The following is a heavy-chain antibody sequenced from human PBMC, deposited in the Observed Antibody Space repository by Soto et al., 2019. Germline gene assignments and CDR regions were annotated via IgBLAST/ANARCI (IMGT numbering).Heavy chain of an antibody. Sequence: HPGGSLRLSCATSGFNFKNYGISWGRLALGKGLEWVSPISVSGGSTYYADPLKGRFSISRHNSMGTLYLQMKSLRVEDTAIYYCAKEVSLGSTVDLGYWGQGTLVTVSS. J-gene: IGHJ4*02. CDR2: ISVSGGST. D-gene: IGHD7-27*01. V-gene: IGHV3-23*01. CDR1: GFNFKNYG. CDR3: AKEVSLGSTVDLGY.